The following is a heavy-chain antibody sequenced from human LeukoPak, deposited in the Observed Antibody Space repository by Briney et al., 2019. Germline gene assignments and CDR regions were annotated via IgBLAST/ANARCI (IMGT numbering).Heavy chain of an antibody. D-gene: IGHD2-21*01. CDR2: FYYRGST. V-gene: IGHV4-59*01. CDR3: ARGLRDLLPDF. Sequence: PSEILSLTCTVSGGSIRGYYWSWIRQPPGKGLEWIGYFYYRGSTNYNPSLKSRVSISVDTSKNQVSLKLNSVTTADTAVYYCARGLRDLLPDFWGQGTLVTVSS. CDR1: GGSIRGYY. J-gene: IGHJ4*02.